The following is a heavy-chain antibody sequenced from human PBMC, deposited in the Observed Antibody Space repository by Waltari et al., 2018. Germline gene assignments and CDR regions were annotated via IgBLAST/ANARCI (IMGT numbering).Heavy chain of an antibody. CDR1: GFIFSNCN. Sequence: QMQLVESGGGVVQPGRSLRLSCAASGFIFSNCNMHWVRQDPGQGLGWVAGISNDGNNKDYADSVKTRFTVSRENSKNTLYLQINSLRDDDTAVYYCVKYSGFDYFFDYWGQGTLVTVSS. J-gene: IGHJ4*02. V-gene: IGHV3-30*18. D-gene: IGHD5-12*01. CDR3: VKYSGFDYFFDY. CDR2: ISNDGNNK.